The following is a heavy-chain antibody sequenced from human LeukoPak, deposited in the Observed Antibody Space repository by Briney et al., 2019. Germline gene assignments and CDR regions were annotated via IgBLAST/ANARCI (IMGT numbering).Heavy chain of an antibody. D-gene: IGHD6-19*01. Sequence: SETLSLTCAVYGGSFSGYYWSWIRQPPGKGLEWIGEINHSGSTNYNPSLKSRVTISVDTSKNQFSLKLSSVTAADTAVYYCARVRQWRIDYWGQGTLVTVSS. CDR3: ARVRQWRIDY. V-gene: IGHV4-34*01. J-gene: IGHJ4*02. CDR2: INHSGST. CDR1: GGSFSGYY.